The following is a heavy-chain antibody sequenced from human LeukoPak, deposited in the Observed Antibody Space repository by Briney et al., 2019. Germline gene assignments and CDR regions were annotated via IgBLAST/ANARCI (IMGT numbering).Heavy chain of an antibody. CDR2: ISGSVGST. CDR3: AKDPGIAAAGRGGWFDP. D-gene: IGHD6-13*01. V-gene: IGHV3-23*01. CDR1: GFTFTSYG. Sequence: GGSLRLSCAPSGFTFTSYGMSWVRQAPGKGLEGVSAISGSVGSTDYADSVNARFTFPGENSNNTLYLQMNSLRPEDTAVYYCAKDPGIAAAGRGGWFDPWGQGTLVTVSS. J-gene: IGHJ5*02.